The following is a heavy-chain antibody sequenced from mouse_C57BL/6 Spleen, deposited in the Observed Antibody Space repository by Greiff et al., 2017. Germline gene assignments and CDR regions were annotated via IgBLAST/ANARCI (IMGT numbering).Heavy chain of an antibody. D-gene: IGHD1-1*01. CDR2: INPNNGGT. V-gene: IGHV1-26*01. CDR1: GYTFTDYY. J-gene: IGHJ3*01. CDR3: ASHYGSSPAWFAY. Sequence: VQLKESGPELVKPGASVKISCKASGYTFTDYYMNWVKQSHGKSLEWIGDINPNNGGTSYNQKFKGKATLTVDKSSSTAYMELRSLTSEDSAVYYCASHYGSSPAWFAYWGQGTLVTVSA.